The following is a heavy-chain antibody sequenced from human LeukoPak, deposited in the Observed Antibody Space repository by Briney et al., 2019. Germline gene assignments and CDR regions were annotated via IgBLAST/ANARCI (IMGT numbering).Heavy chain of an antibody. CDR2: MRSDGSTK. CDR1: GFTFSNYA. D-gene: IGHD3-22*01. J-gene: IGHJ4*02. CDR3: AKGYDSSGFYLDY. V-gene: IGHV3-30*02. Sequence: GGSLRLSCAASGFTFSNYAMHWVRQAPGKGLEWVAYMRSDGSTKYYADSVKGRFTISRDNSKNTLYVQMNSLRAEDTAVYYCAKGYDSSGFYLDYWVQGTLVTVSS.